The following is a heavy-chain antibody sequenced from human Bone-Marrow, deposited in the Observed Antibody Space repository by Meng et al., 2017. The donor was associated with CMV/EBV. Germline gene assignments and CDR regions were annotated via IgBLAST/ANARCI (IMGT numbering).Heavy chain of an antibody. J-gene: IGHJ4*02. CDR3: ARQVLGTYYFDY. Sequence: CAASGFTFSDYYMNWIRKGPGKGMEWVSYISRGTNVRDYADSVKGRFTISRDNAKNSLYLKLNSLRAEDTVVYYCARQVLGTYYFDYWGQGTLVTVSS. CDR2: ISRGTNVR. CDR1: GFTFSDYY. V-gene: IGHV3-11*01. D-gene: IGHD3-16*01.